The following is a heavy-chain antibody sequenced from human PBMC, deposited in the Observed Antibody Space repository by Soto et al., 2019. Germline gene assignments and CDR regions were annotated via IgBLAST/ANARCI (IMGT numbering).Heavy chain of an antibody. Sequence: GGSLRLSCTASGFTFGDYAMSWFRHAPGKGLEWVAVISYYGNNKYYADSVKGRFTIFKDNSKSTLYHQMNSLRAEYTAVYYYADHGGPVSYWGQGTLVTVFS. CDR3: ADHGGPVSY. J-gene: IGHJ4*02. CDR1: GFTFGDYA. D-gene: IGHD2-15*01. CDR2: ISYYGNNK. V-gene: IGHV3-30*14.